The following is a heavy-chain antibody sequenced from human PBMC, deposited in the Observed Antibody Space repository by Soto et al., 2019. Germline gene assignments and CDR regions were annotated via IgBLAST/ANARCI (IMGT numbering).Heavy chain of an antibody. CDR3: ARGPITLVRGVVYYYYDLDV. D-gene: IGHD3-10*01. J-gene: IGHJ6*02. CDR1: GGSVSSDSDY. V-gene: IGHV4-61*01. CDR2: MYYSGSP. Sequence: QVQLQESGPGLVKPSETLSLTCTVSGGSVSSDSDYWSWIRQPPGKGLEWIAHMYYSGSPNYSPSLKSRVTMSVDTSKDQFALRLTSVTPADTAVYYCARGPITLVRGVVYYYYDLDVWGQGTTVTVSS.